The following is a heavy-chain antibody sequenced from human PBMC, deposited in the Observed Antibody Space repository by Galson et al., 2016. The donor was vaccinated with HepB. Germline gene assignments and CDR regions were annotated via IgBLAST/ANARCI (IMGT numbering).Heavy chain of an antibody. CDR2: INAGNGNT. J-gene: IGHJ4*02. Sequence: SVKVSCKASGYTFTSYAMHWVRQAPGQRLEWMGWINAGNGNTKYSQKFQGRVTITRDTSASTAYMELSSLRSENTAVYYCARAPIMITFGGVIVGVAPGDYWGQGTLVTVSS. CDR1: GYTFTSYA. CDR3: ARAPIMITFGGVIVGVAPGDY. D-gene: IGHD3-16*02. V-gene: IGHV1-3*01.